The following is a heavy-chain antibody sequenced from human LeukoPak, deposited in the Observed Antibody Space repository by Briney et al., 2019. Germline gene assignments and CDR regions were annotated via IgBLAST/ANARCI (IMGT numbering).Heavy chain of an antibody. J-gene: IGHJ4*02. Sequence: GGSLRLSCAASGLTFSSYAMSWVRQAPGKGLEWVSAISGSGGSTYYADSVKGRFTISRDNSKNTLYLQMNSLRAEDTAVYYCAKDGVYCTNGVCYKVFDYWGQGTLVTVSS. CDR2: ISGSGGST. V-gene: IGHV3-23*01. D-gene: IGHD2-8*01. CDR3: AKDGVYCTNGVCYKVFDY. CDR1: GLTFSSYA.